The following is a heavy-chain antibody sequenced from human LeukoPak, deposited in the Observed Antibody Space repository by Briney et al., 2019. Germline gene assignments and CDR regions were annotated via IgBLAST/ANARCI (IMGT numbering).Heavy chain of an antibody. Sequence: PGGSLRLSCAASGFTFSSCDMHWVRQATGKGLEWVSAIGTAGDTYYPGSVKGRFTISRENAKNSLYLQMNSLRAGDTAVYYCARATPRGGWFDPWGQGTLVTVSS. CDR1: GFTFSSCD. V-gene: IGHV3-13*01. J-gene: IGHJ5*02. D-gene: IGHD3-16*01. CDR2: IGTAGDT. CDR3: ARATPRGGWFDP.